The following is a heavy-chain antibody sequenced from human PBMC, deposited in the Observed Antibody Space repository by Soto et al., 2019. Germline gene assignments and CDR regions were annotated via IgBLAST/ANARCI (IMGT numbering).Heavy chain of an antibody. CDR1: GFTFSNFA. J-gene: IGHJ6*03. CDR2: ISGSTGST. V-gene: IGHV3-23*04. D-gene: IGHD2-2*01. CDR3: AKDTSSSPYYMDV. Sequence: VQLVQSGGGLVQPGGSLRLSCAASGFTFSNFAMSWVRHAPGKGLEWVSEISGSTGSTYYADSVKGRFTISRDNSKNTLHLQMNSLRAEDTAVYYCAKDTSSSPYYMDVWGKGTTVTVSS.